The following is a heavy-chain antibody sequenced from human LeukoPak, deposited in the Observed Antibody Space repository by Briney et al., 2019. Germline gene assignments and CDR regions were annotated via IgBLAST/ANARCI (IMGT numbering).Heavy chain of an antibody. V-gene: IGHV3-11*01. CDR3: ARDLTLVAAAGRDYYGMDV. D-gene: IGHD6-13*01. J-gene: IGHJ6*02. CDR1: GFTFSDYY. Sequence: PGGSLRLSCAASGFTFSDYYMSWIRQAPGKGLEWVSYISSSGSTIYYADSVKGRFTISRDNAKNSLYLQMNSLRAEDMAVYYCARDLTLVAAAGRDYYGMDVWGQGTTVTVSS. CDR2: ISSSGSTI.